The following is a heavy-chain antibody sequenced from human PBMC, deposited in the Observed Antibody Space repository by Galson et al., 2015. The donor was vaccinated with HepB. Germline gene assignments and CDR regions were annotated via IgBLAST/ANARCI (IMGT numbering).Heavy chain of an antibody. CDR1: GYKFSMYW. J-gene: IGHJ6*02. Sequence: QSGAEVKKPGESLKISCAASGYKFSMYWIGWVRQMPGRGLVWMGTIYPSASETRYSPSFQGQVTISADKSINTAYLQWSSLKASDTAIYYCARRQIYGSGLYSRDVWGQGTTVTVSS. CDR3: ARRQIYGSGLYSRDV. V-gene: IGHV5-51*01. CDR2: IYPSASET. D-gene: IGHD2-15*01.